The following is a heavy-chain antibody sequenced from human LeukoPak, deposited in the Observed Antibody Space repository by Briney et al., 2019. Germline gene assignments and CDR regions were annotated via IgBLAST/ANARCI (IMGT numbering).Heavy chain of an antibody. CDR2: IYYSGST. Sequence: SETLSLTCTVSGGSISSSSYYWGWIRQPPGKGLERIGSIYYSGSTYYNPSLKSRVTISVDTSKNQFSLKLSSVTAADTAVYYCARLVVATIGNWGQGTLVTVSS. CDR1: GGSISSSSYY. V-gene: IGHV4-39*01. D-gene: IGHD5-12*01. J-gene: IGHJ4*02. CDR3: ARLVVATIGN.